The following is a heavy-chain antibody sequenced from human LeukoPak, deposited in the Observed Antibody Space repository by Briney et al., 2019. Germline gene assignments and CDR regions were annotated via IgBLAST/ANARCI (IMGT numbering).Heavy chain of an antibody. CDR2: IYYSGST. J-gene: IGHJ3*02. V-gene: IGHV4-59*01. Sequence: PSETLSLTCTVSGGSISSYYWSWIRQPPGKGLEWTGYIYYSGSTNYNPSLKSRVTISVDTSKNQFSLKLSSVTAADTAVYYCARVRMTYDAFDIWGQGTMVTVFS. CDR3: ARVRMTYDAFDI. CDR1: GGSISSYY. D-gene: IGHD2-21*02.